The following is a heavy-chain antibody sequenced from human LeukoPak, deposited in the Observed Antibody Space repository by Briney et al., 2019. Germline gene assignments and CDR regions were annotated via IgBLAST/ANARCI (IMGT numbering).Heavy chain of an antibody. CDR3: ARHGGLMVIGIFAFDI. Sequence: SETLSLTCTVSGGSISSSSYYWGWIRQPPGKGLEWIGSIYHSGSTYYNPSLKSRVTISIDTSKNQFSLKLSSVTAADTAVYYCARHGGLMVIGIFAFDIWGQGTMVTVSS. D-gene: IGHD2-21*01. J-gene: IGHJ3*02. CDR2: IYHSGST. V-gene: IGHV4-39*01. CDR1: GGSISSSSYY.